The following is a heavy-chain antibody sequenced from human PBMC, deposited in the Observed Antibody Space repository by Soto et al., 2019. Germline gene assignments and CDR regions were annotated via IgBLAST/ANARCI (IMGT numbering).Heavy chain of an antibody. CDR2: FSGGDGST. D-gene: IGHD1-26*01. CDR1: GFIFSNYG. V-gene: IGHV3-23*01. J-gene: IGHJ4*02. Sequence: EVQLLESGGGLAQPGGSLRLSCAASGFIFSNYGMSWVRQAPGKGLEWVSGFSGGDGSTYYADSVRGRFTVSRDNSRGTRYLKMTSLRADDTAIYYCAKDRLSGSYHMVFDSWGQGTLVNVSA. CDR3: AKDRLSGSYHMVFDS.